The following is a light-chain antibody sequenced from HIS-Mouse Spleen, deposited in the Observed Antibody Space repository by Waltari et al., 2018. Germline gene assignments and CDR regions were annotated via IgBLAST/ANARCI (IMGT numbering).Light chain of an antibody. V-gene: IGKV4-1*01. J-gene: IGKJ2*01. CDR2: WTA. CDR3: QQYYSTPYT. CDR1: QSVLYSSNNQNY. Sequence: DIVMTQSPDSLAVSLGERANINCKSSQSVLYSSNNQNYLAWYQQKPGQPPKLLIYWTATLESGGPDRFSGSGSVTDFTLTISSLQAEDVAVYYCQQYYSTPYTFGQGTKLEIK.